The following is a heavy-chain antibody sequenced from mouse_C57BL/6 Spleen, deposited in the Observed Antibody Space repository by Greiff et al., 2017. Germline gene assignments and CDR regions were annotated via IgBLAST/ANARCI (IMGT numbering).Heavy chain of an antibody. V-gene: IGHV5-9-1*02. CDR2: ISSGGDYI. Sequence: EVKLMESGEGLVKPGGSLKLSCAASGFTFSSYAMSWVRQTPEKRLEWVAYISSGGDYIYYADTVKGRFTISRDNARNTLYLQMSSLKAEDTAMYYCTRDYRWVYYAMDYWGQGTSVTVSS. CDR1: GFTFSSYA. CDR3: TRDYRWVYYAMDY. J-gene: IGHJ4*01. D-gene: IGHD2-4*01.